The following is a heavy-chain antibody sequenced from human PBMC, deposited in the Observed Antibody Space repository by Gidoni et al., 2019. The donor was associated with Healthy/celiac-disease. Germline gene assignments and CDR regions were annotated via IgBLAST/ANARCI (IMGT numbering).Heavy chain of an antibody. CDR3: ARGRDRYCSSTSCHYYYYGMDV. V-gene: IGHV3-7*01. J-gene: IGHJ6*02. D-gene: IGHD2-2*01. CDR2: INQDGSEK. Sequence: EVQLVESGGGLVQPGGSLRLSCAASGFTFRSSWMSWVSQDPGKGLDWVSNINQDGSEKYYVDAVKGRFTISRDNAKNSLYLQMNSLRAEEKAVYYCARGRDRYCSSTSCHYYYYGMDVRGQGTTVTVSS. CDR1: GFTFRSSW.